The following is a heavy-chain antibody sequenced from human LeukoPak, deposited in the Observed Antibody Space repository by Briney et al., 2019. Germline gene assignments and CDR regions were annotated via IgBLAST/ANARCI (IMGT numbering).Heavy chain of an antibody. CDR1: GFTFSGFA. D-gene: IGHD3-16*01. CDR3: AKALGGYDFDY. J-gene: IGHJ4*02. V-gene: IGHV3-23*01. CDR2: ISGSGDNT. Sequence: GGSLRLSCAASGFTFSGFAMSWVRRTPGKGLEWVSGISGSGDNTLYADSVKGRFTISRDNSKNTLYLEMNSLRAEDTAIYYCAKALGGYDFDYWGQGTLVTVSS.